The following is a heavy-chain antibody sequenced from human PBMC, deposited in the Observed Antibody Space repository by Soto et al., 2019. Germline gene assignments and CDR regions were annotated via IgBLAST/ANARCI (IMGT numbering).Heavy chain of an antibody. CDR2: IKSKTDGGTT. Sequence: PGGSLRLSCAASGFTFSNAWMNWVRQAPGKGLEWVGRIKSKTDGGTTDYAAPVKGRFTISRDDSKNTLYLQMNSLKTEDTAVYYCAKETRGTGNAYYYYYYYGMDVWGQGTTVTVSS. CDR3: AKETRGTGNAYYYYYYYGMDV. V-gene: IGHV3-15*07. D-gene: IGHD1-1*01. CDR1: GFTFSNAW. J-gene: IGHJ6*02.